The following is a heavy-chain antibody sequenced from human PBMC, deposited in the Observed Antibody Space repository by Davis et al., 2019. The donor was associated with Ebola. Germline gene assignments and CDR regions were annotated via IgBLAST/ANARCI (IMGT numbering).Heavy chain of an antibody. D-gene: IGHD6-19*01. CDR1: GFIFRNYA. Sequence: GESLKISCETSGFIFRNYAMTWVRQAPGKGLEWVSAISGSGGSTYYADSVKGRFTISRDNAKNSLYLQMNSLRAEDTAVYYCARVGEQWLVKTAWYFDYWGQGTLVTVSS. CDR3: ARVGEQWLVKTAWYFDY. V-gene: IGHV3-23*01. J-gene: IGHJ4*02. CDR2: ISGSGGST.